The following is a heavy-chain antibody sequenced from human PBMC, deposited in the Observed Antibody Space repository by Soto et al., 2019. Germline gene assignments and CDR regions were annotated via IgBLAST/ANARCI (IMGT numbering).Heavy chain of an antibody. J-gene: IGHJ4*02. CDR2: INHSGST. CDR1: GGSFSGYY. D-gene: IGHD4-17*01. Sequence: SETLSLTCAVYGGSFSGYYCILIRQPPGKELEWIGEINHSGSTNYNPSLKSRVTISVDTSKNQFSLKLSSVTAADTAVYYCARGYGDTDYWGQGTLVTVSS. V-gene: IGHV4-34*01. CDR3: ARGYGDTDY.